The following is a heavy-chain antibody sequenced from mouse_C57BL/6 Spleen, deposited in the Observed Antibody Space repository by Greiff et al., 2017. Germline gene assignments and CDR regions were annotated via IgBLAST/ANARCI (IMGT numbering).Heavy chain of an antibody. CDR3: ARLLREVAGFAY. CDR1: GYTFTSYW. Sequence: VQLQQSGAELVKPGASVKMSCKASGYTFTSYWITWVKQRPGQGLEWIGDIYPGSGSTNSNEKFKSKATLTVDTSSSTAYMQLSSLTSEDSAVYYCARLLREVAGFAYWGQGTLVTVSA. J-gene: IGHJ3*01. V-gene: IGHV1-55*01. CDR2: IYPGSGST. D-gene: IGHD1-1*01.